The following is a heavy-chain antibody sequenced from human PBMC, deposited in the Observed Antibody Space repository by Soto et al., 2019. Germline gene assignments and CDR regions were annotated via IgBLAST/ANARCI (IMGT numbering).Heavy chain of an antibody. J-gene: IGHJ4*02. V-gene: IGHV4-59*01. CDR2: IYYSGST. Sequence: SETLSLTCTVSGGSISSYYWSWIRQPPGKGLEWIGYIYYSGSTNYNPSLKSRVTISVDTSKDQFSLKLSSVTAADTAVYYCARFPRGYSYGHFDYWGQGTLVTVSS. CDR3: ARFPRGYSYGHFDY. CDR1: GGSISSYY. D-gene: IGHD5-18*01.